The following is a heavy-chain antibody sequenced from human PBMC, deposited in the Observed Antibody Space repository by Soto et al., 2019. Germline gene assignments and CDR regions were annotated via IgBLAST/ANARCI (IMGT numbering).Heavy chain of an antibody. Sequence: PGGSLRLSCAVSGFTFRSSPMSWVRRAPGKGLEWVSGINGGDDSKHYAEYVRGRFTIIRDNSKNTLLLQMNSLRVEDTALYYCAKDSHWGIISPTHDYWGQGTQVTVSS. J-gene: IGHJ4*02. CDR2: INGGDDSK. V-gene: IGHV3-23*01. D-gene: IGHD3-16*01. CDR1: GFTFRSSP. CDR3: AKDSHWGIISPTHDY.